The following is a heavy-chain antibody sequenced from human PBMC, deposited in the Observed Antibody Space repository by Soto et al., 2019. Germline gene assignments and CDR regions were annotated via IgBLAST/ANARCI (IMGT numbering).Heavy chain of an antibody. V-gene: IGHV4-59*08. Sequence: KPSETLSLTCTVSGGSISSYYWSWIRQPPGKGLEWIGYIYYSGSTNYNPSLKSRVTISVDTSKNQFSLKLSSVTAADTAVYYCARRGRENVLRFPHAFDIWGQGTMVTVSS. CDR1: GGSISSYY. D-gene: IGHD3-3*01. J-gene: IGHJ3*02. CDR2: IYYSGST. CDR3: ARRGRENVLRFPHAFDI.